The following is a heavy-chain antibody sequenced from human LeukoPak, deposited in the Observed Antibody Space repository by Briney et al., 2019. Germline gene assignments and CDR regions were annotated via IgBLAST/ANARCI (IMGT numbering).Heavy chain of an antibody. V-gene: IGHV3-7*01. CDR3: ARETPRRGETRDGYR. D-gene: IGHD5-24*01. CDR1: GFTFKKYW. Sequence: GGSLRLSCAASGFTFKKYWMNWVRQVPGKGLECLANIKEDGSETYYADSVKGRFTISRDNPKNLLFLQINSRRVEDTAVYYCARETPRRGETRDGYRWGQGTVVTVSS. CDR2: IKEDGSET. J-gene: IGHJ4*02.